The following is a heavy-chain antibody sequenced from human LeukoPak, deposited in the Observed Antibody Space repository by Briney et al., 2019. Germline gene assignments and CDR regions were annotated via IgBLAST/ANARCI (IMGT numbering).Heavy chain of an antibody. CDR3: TRSTGGGFGY. Sequence: GGSLRLSCAASGFSVSDHYMDWVRQAPGKGLEWVGRTKNKANSYTTQYAASVKGRFTISRDDSKNSLYLQMNSLKTEDTAMYYCTRSTGGGFGYWGQGTLVTVSS. J-gene: IGHJ4*02. D-gene: IGHD1-1*01. V-gene: IGHV3-72*01. CDR1: GFSVSDHY. CDR2: TKNKANSYTT.